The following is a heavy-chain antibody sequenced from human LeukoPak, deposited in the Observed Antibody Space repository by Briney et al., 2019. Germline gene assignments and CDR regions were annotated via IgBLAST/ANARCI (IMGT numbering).Heavy chain of an antibody. J-gene: IGHJ3*02. D-gene: IGHD4-17*01. CDR1: GGSISSGGYY. CDR3: ARDRNYGDSTYDAFDI. CDR2: IYYSGST. V-gene: IGHV4-30-4*08. Sequence: SQTLSLTCTVSGGSISSGGYYWSWIRQHPGKGLEWIGYIYYSGSTYYNPSLKSRVTISVDTSKNQFSLKVSSVTAADTAVYYCARDRNYGDSTYDAFDIWGQGTMVTVSS.